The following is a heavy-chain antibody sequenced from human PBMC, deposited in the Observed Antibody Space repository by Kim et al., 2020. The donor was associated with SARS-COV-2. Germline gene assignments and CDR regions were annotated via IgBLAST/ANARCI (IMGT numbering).Heavy chain of an antibody. D-gene: IGHD2-8*01. V-gene: IGHV3-33*01. Sequence: GGSLRLSCAASGFTFSSYGMHWVRQAPGKGLEWVAVIWYDGSNKYYADSVKGRFTISRDNSKNTLYLQMNSLRAEDTAVYYCARDIWACTNGVCYFGYYYYGMDVLGQGTTVTVSS. J-gene: IGHJ6*02. CDR2: IWYDGSNK. CDR1: GFTFSSYG. CDR3: ARDIWACTNGVCYFGYYYYGMDV.